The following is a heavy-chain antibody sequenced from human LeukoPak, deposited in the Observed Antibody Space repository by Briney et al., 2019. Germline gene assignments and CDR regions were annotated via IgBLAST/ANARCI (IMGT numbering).Heavy chain of an antibody. J-gene: IGHJ2*01. CDR1: GGSISSYY. Sequence: PSETLSLTCAVSGGSISSYYWSWIRQPPGKGLEWIGRIYTSGSTNYNPSLKSRVTISVDTSKNQFSLKLSPVTAADAAVYYCARQGYYDILTGYYKGYFDLWGRGTLVTVSS. CDR3: ARQGYYDILTGYYKGYFDL. CDR2: IYTSGST. D-gene: IGHD3-9*01. V-gene: IGHV4-4*07.